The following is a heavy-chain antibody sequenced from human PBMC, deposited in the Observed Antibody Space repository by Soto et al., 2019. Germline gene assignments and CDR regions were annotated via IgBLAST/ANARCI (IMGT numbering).Heavy chain of an antibody. CDR3: AKEGVLYSSSSFDY. J-gene: IGHJ4*02. Sequence: PGGSLRLSCTASRFTFSSYALSWVRQAPGKGLEWVSAISTSGAITYYADSVKGRFTISRDNSKNTLYLQMNSLRAEDTAVYYCAKEGVLYSSSSFDYPGQGTLVTVPS. CDR2: ISTSGAIT. V-gene: IGHV3-23*01. D-gene: IGHD6-6*01. CDR1: RFTFSSYA.